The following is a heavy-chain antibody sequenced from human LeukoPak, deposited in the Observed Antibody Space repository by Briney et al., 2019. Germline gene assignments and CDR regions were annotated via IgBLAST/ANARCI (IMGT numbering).Heavy chain of an antibody. J-gene: IGHJ4*02. Sequence: SETLSLTCTVSGGSISSSSYYWGWIRQPPGKGLEWIGSIYYSGSTYYNPSLKSRVTISVDTSKNQFSLKLSSVTAADTAVYYCARSGLGVTADYWGQGTLVTVSS. CDR1: GGSISSSSYY. V-gene: IGHV4-39*07. D-gene: IGHD1-14*01. CDR2: IYYSGST. CDR3: ARSGLGVTADY.